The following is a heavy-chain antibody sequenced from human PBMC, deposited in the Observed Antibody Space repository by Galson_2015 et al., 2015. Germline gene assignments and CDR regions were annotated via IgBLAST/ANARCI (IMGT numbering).Heavy chain of an antibody. V-gene: IGHV3-53*01. CDR3: ARIRSGSYCDY. CDR1: GLTVSSNY. Sequence: SLRLSCAASGLTVSSNYMSRVRQAPGKGLEWVSVLYSGGTTYYADSVKGRFTISRDHSKNTLYLQMNSLRAEDTAVYYCARIRSGSYCDYWGQGTPVTVSS. D-gene: IGHD1-26*01. CDR2: LYSGGTT. J-gene: IGHJ4*02.